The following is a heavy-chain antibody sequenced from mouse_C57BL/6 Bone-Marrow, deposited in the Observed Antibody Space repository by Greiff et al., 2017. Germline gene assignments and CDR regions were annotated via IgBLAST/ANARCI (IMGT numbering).Heavy chain of an antibody. CDR2: IYPGDGDT. Sequence: QVQLQQSGPELVKPGASVKISCKASGYAFSSSWMNWVKQRPGNGLEWIGRIYPGDGDTNYNGKFKGKATLTADKSSSTAYMQLSSLTSEDSAVYFCARWGDEAYWGQGTLVTVSA. CDR1: GYAFSSSW. CDR3: ARWGDEAY. D-gene: IGHD3-3*01. J-gene: IGHJ3*01. V-gene: IGHV1-82*01.